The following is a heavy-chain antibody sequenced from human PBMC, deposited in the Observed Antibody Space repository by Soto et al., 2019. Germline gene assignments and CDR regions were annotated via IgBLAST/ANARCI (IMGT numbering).Heavy chain of an antibody. V-gene: IGHV4-31*03. J-gene: IGHJ3*02. CDR1: GGSISSGGYY. CDR2: INRSGST. CDR3: ARWRSGYSSSWYDSNAFDI. D-gene: IGHD6-13*01. Sequence: SETLSLTCTVSGGSISSGGYYWSWIRQDTGKGREWIGEINRSGSTNYSPSLKSRITINPDTSKNQFSLQLNSVTPEDTAVYYCARWRSGYSSSWYDSNAFDIWGQGTMVTVSS.